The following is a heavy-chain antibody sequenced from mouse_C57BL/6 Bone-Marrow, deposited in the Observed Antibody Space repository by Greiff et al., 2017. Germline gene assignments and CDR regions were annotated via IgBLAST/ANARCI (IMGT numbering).Heavy chain of an antibody. CDR3: ARSWDGWFAY. CDR1: GYAFSSSW. Sequence: QVQLQQSGPELVKPGASVKISCKASGYAFSSSWMNWVKQRPGKGLEWIGRIYPGDGDTNYNGKFKGKATLTADKSSSTAYMQLSSLTSEDSAVYFCARSWDGWFAYWGQEALVTVSA. V-gene: IGHV1-82*01. CDR2: IYPGDGDT. J-gene: IGHJ3*01. D-gene: IGHD4-1*01.